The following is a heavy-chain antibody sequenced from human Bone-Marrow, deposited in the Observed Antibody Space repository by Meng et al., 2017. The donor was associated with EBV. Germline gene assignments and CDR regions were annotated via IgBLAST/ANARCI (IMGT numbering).Heavy chain of an antibody. CDR2: LIPMSDAP. J-gene: IGHJ4*02. V-gene: IGHV1-69*01. CDR1: GGTFRSDA. CDR3: ASESGRGFTPDY. D-gene: IGHD3-10*01. Sequence: QVQLVQSGAGVKRPGASVKVSCKTSGGTFRSDAVSWVRQAPGQGLEWMGGLIPMSDAPYYAQKFQDRVTITADESTSTHYMDLSGLRSEDTAVYYCASESGRGFTPDYWGQGTLVTVSS.